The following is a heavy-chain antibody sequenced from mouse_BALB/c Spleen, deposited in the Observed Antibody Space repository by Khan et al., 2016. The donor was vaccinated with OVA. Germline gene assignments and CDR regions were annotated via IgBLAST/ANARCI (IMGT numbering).Heavy chain of an antibody. Sequence: VQLKQSGPGLVKPSQSQSLTCTVTGYSITSEYTWNWIRQFPGNKLEWMGFISYSGNTRYNPSLKSRISITRDTSKNQFFLQLNSVTSEDTATYYCARKDYYDYDPFPYWGQGTLVTVSA. D-gene: IGHD2-4*01. J-gene: IGHJ3*01. CDR2: ISYSGNT. CDR3: ARKDYYDYDPFPY. V-gene: IGHV3-2*02. CDR1: GYSITSEYT.